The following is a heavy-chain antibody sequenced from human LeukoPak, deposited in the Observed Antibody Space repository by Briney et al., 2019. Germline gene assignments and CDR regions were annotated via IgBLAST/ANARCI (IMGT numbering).Heavy chain of an antibody. Sequence: GGSLRLSCAASGFTFSSYGMHWVRQAPGEGLEWVAVIGYDGSNKYYADSVKGRFTISRDNSKNTLYLQMNSLRAEDTAVYYCARDIGDTAMAHDYWGQGTLVTVSS. V-gene: IGHV3-33*01. J-gene: IGHJ4*02. CDR1: GFTFSSYG. D-gene: IGHD5-18*01. CDR3: ARDIGDTAMAHDY. CDR2: IGYDGSNK.